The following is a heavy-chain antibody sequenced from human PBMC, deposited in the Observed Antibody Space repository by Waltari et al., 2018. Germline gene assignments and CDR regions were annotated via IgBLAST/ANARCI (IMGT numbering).Heavy chain of an antibody. CDR2: IWYDGSNK. CDR3: ARGDYGYGGNGVHY. J-gene: IGHJ4*02. CDR1: GFTFSSYG. Sequence: QVQLVESGGGVVQPGRSLRLSCAASGFTFSSYGMHWVRQAPGKGLEWVAVIWYDGSNKYYAESVKGRFTISRDNSKNTLYLQMGSLRAEDMAVYYCARGDYGYGGNGVHYWGQGTLVTVSS. V-gene: IGHV3-33*01. D-gene: IGHD4-17*01.